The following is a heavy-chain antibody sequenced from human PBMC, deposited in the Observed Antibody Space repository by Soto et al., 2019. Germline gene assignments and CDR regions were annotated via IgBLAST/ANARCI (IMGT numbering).Heavy chain of an antibody. Sequence: PGGSLRLSCAASGFTVSSNYMSWVRQAPGKGLEWVSVIYSGGSTYYADSVKGRFTISRDNSKNTLHLQMNSLRAEDTAVYYCAAWWSGAVDIWGQGTMVTVSS. CDR2: IYSGGST. J-gene: IGHJ3*02. CDR1: GFTVSSNY. D-gene: IGHD2-15*01. CDR3: AAWWSGAVDI. V-gene: IGHV3-53*01.